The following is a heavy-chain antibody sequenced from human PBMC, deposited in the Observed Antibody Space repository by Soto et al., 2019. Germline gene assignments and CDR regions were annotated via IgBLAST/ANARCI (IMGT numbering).Heavy chain of an antibody. D-gene: IGHD2-15*01. J-gene: IGHJ6*03. CDR2: ISYDGSNK. V-gene: IGHV3-30*18. Sequence: QVQLVESGGGVVQPGRSLRLSCAASGFTFSSYGMHWVRQAPGKGLEWVAVISYDGSNKYYADSVKGRFTISRDNSKNTLYLQMNSLRAEDTAVYYCAKDQRYCSGGSCPRGSVPGDYYYYMDVWGKGTTVTVSS. CDR1: GFTFSSYG. CDR3: AKDQRYCSGGSCPRGSVPGDYYYYMDV.